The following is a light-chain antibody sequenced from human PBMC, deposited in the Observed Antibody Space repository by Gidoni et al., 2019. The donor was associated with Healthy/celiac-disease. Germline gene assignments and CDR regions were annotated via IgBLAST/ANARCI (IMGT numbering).Light chain of an antibody. CDR1: SSSIGSNT. CDR3: AAWDDSLNGVV. J-gene: IGLJ2*01. Sequence: SVLTQPPSASGTPGQRVTISCSGSSSSIGSNTVNWYQQLPGTAPKLLLYSNNRRHSGVPDRFSGSKSGTSASLAISGLQSEDEADYYCAAWDDSLNGVVFGGGTKLTVL. V-gene: IGLV1-44*01. CDR2: SNN.